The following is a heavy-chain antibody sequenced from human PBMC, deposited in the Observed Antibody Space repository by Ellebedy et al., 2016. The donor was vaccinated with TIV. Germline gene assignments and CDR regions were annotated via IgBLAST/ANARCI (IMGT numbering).Heavy chain of an antibody. D-gene: IGHD2-2*01. CDR2: IKQDGSDK. CDR1: GFTFSRYW. J-gene: IGHJ4*02. V-gene: IGHV3-7*03. CDR3: ARGSGYCSSTSCSGETD. Sequence: GESLKIPCVDSGFTFSRYWMSWVRQTPGRGLEWVANIKQDGSDKNYVDSVKGRFTISRDNAKNSLYLQMHSLSADDTAVYYCARGSGYCSSTSCSGETDWGQGTPVTVSS.